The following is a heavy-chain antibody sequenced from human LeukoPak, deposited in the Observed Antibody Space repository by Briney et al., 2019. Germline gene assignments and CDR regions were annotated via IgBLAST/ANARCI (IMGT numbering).Heavy chain of an antibody. CDR2: INHSGST. CDR1: GGSFSGYY. J-gene: IGHJ4*02. CDR3: ARHGTGNFDY. V-gene: IGHV4-34*01. Sequence: SETLSLTCAVYGGSFSGYYWSWIRQPPGKGLEWIGEINHSGSTNYNPSLKSRVTISVDTSKNQFSLKLSSVTAADTAVYYCARHGTGNFDYWGQGTLVTVSS. D-gene: IGHD1-1*01.